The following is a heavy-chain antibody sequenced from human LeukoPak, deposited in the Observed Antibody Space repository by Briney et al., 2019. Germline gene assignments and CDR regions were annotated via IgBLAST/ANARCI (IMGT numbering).Heavy chain of an antibody. J-gene: IGHJ4*02. D-gene: IGHD5-12*01. CDR2: VNHSGST. V-gene: IGHV4-34*01. CDR3: ARRKGYSGYDPPDY. Sequence: SETLSLTCAVYGGSFSGYYWSWIRQPPGKVLEWIGEVNHSGSTNYNPSLKSRVTISVDTSKNQFSLKLSSVTAADTAVYYCARRKGYSGYDPPDYWGQGTLVTVSS. CDR1: GGSFSGYY.